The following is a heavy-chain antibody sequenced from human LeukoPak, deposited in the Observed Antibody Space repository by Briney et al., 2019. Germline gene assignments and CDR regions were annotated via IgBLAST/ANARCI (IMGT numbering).Heavy chain of an antibody. CDR2: ISISSSYI. D-gene: IGHD3-10*01. V-gene: IGHV3-21*01. Sequence: GGSLRLSCAASGFTFSSYSMTWVRQAPGKGLEWVSSISISSSYIYYADSVKGRFTISRDNAKNSLYLQTSSLRAEDTAVYYCARDRASDYWGQGTLVTVSS. J-gene: IGHJ4*02. CDR3: ARDRASDY. CDR1: GFTFSSYS.